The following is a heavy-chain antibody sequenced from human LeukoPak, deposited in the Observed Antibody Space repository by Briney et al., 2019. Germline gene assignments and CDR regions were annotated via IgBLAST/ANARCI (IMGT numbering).Heavy chain of an antibody. J-gene: IGHJ5*01. CDR3: ARSGYADYSSSWFDY. CDR1: AGSISSNY. CDR2: INYSGNT. D-gene: IGHD6-13*01. V-gene: IGHV4-59*01. Sequence: SETLSLTCTVSAGSISSNYWNWIRQPPGKALGWIGYINYSGNTHYNPSVKSRVTISVDTSKNQFSLKVRFVTAADTAFYYCARSGYADYSSSWFDYWGQGTLVTVSS.